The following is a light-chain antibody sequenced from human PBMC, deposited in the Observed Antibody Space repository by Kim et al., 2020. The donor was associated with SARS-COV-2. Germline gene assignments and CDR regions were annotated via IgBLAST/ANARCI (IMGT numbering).Light chain of an antibody. CDR2: YDS. V-gene: IGLV3-21*04. CDR1: NIGSKS. CDR3: QVWDSSSDHRV. J-gene: IGLJ3*02. Sequence: APGKTARTTCGGNNIGSKSVHWYQQKPGQAPVLGIYYDSDRPSGIPERFSGSNSGNTATLTISRVESGDEADYYCQVWDSSSDHRVFGGGTQLTVL.